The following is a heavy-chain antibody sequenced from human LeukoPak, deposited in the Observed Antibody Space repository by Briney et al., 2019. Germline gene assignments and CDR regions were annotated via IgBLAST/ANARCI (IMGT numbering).Heavy chain of an antibody. CDR2: INRDGGST. CDR1: GFTFSTYW. Sequence: TGGSLRLSCAASGFTFSTYWMHWVRQAPGKGLVWVSRINRDGGSTTYADSVKGRFTISRDNAKNMLYLQMNSLRAEDTAVYYCARDRFFGMDVWGQGTTVTVSS. J-gene: IGHJ6*02. V-gene: IGHV3-74*01. CDR3: ARDRFFGMDV.